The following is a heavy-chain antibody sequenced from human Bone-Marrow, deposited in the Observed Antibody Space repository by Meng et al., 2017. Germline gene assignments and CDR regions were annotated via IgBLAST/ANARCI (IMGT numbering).Heavy chain of an antibody. CDR1: GGSISSGDYY. J-gene: IGHJ4*02. CDR2: IYNSGST. D-gene: IGHD2-21*01. CDR3: AREGRSHQVGVSVY. V-gene: IGHV4-30-4*01. Sequence: QVQLQEAGPGLGKPSQTLSLTCTVPGGSISSGDYYWSWIRQPPGKGLEWIGYIYNSGSTYYNPSLKSRVTISVDTSKNQFSLKLRFVTAADTAVYYCAREGRSHQVGVSVYWGQGNLVTVSS.